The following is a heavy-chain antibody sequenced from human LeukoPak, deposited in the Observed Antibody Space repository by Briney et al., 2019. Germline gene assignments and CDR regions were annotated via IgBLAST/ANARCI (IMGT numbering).Heavy chain of an antibody. CDR2: IDGSGDNT. J-gene: IGHJ4*02. D-gene: IGHD2-8*02. V-gene: IGHV3-23*05. CDR1: GFTFNNYA. Sequence: GGSLRLSCAASGFTFNNYAMHWVRQAPGKGLEWVLGIDGSGDNTYYADSVKGRFTISRDNSKNTLYLQMNSLRAEDTAVYYCAKGHWSAFDYWGQGTLVTVSS. CDR3: AKGHWSAFDY.